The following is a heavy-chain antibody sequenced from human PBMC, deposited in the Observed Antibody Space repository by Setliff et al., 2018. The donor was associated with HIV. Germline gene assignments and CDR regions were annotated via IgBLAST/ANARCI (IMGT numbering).Heavy chain of an antibody. J-gene: IGHJ4*02. V-gene: IGHV4-38-2*02. CDR2: IYHTGSS. D-gene: IGHD3-22*01. Sequence: SETLSLTCDVSGFSISSRYSWGWIRQSPGKGLEWIGNIYHTGSSYYNPSLNDRATISLVTSKNQFSLKLNSVTAADTAVYYCERDVLDLVISVYGFWGQGIPVTVSS. CDR1: GFSISSRYS. CDR3: ERDVLDLVISVYGF.